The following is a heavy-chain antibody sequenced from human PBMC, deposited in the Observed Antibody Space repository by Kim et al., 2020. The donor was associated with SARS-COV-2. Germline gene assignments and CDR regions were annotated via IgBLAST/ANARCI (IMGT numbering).Heavy chain of an antibody. Sequence: GGSLRLSCEASGFTFSSYSMNWVRQAPGKGLEWVSSISSSGSDIYYADSVKGRFTISRDNAKNALYLQMNSLRAEDTAVYYCARAPNWYFGPWGRGALVTVSS. V-gene: IGHV3-21*01. CDR1: GFTFSSYS. CDR3: ARAPNWYFGP. J-gene: IGHJ2*01. CDR2: ISSSGSDI.